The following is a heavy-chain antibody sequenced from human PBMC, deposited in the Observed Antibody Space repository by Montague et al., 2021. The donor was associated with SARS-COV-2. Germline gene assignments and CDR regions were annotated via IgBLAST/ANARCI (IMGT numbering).Heavy chain of an antibody. CDR3: ARRLLDYYGMDV. V-gene: IGHV3-30-3*01. D-gene: IGHD2-8*02. CDR2: ISHDGSNK. CDR1: GFTFSSYA. Sequence: SLRLSCAASGFTFSSYAMHWVRQAPGKGLEWVAVISHDGSNKYYADSVKGRFTISRDNSKNTLYLQMNSLRAEDTAVYYCARRLLDYYGMDVWDQGTTVTVSS. J-gene: IGHJ6*02.